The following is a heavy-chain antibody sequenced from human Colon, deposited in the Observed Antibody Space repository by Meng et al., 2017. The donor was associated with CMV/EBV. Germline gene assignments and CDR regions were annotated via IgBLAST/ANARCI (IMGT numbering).Heavy chain of an antibody. V-gene: IGHV1-2*02. CDR1: GYSFTDYY. CDR3: AREGSGYTWDY. CDR2: MNPNTGAK. D-gene: IGHD5-12*01. J-gene: IGHJ4*02. Sequence: ASVKVSCKASGYSFTDYYIHWVRQAPGQGLEKMGWMNPNTGAKNYAQKFRGRVTMTRDTSINTAYIELSKLRSDDTAVYYCAREGSGYTWDYWGQGTLVTVSS.